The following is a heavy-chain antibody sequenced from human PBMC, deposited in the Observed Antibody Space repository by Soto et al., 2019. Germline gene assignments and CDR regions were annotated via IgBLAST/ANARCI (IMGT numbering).Heavy chain of an antibody. CDR3: VAESHVTLYYFEF. CDR1: GFTLSNFA. Sequence: GGSMRLSCAASGFTLSNFAMSWVHQAPWKGLEWVGRLENTESGGATDFASTVKDRFTVSTDDSKNRLSLHMTSPQPEDKALYYCVAESHVTLYYFEFLGQGPLVTVSS. J-gene: IGHJ4*02. V-gene: IGHV3-15*04. CDR2: LENTESGGAT. D-gene: IGHD2-21*02.